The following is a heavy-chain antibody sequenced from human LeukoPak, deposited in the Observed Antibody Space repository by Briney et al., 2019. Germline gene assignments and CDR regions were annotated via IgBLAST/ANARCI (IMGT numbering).Heavy chain of an antibody. CDR1: GGTFSSYA. D-gene: IGHD4-23*01. Sequence: SVKVSCKASGGTFSSYAISWVRQAPGQGLEWMGRIIPILGIANYAQKFQGRVTITADKSTSTAYMELSSQRSEDTAVYYCARRSMTTVVAENWFDPWGQGTLVTVSS. V-gene: IGHV1-69*04. J-gene: IGHJ5*02. CDR3: ARRSMTTVVAENWFDP. CDR2: IIPILGIA.